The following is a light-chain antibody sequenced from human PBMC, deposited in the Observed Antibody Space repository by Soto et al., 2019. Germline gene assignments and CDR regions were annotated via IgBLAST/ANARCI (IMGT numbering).Light chain of an antibody. CDR1: QSISSY. V-gene: IGKV1-39*01. CDR2: AAS. J-gene: IGKJ4*01. CDR3: MQALQTPLT. Sequence: DIQMTQSPSSLSASVGDRVTITCGASQSISSYLNWYQQKPGKAPKLLIYAASSLQSGVPSRFSGSGSGTDFTLKISRVEAEDVGVYYCMQALQTPLTFGGGTKVDIK.